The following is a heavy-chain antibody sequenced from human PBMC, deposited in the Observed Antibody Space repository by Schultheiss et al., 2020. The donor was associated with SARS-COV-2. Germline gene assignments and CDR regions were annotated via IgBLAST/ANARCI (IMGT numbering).Heavy chain of an antibody. CDR3: ARDLHGVCYRHRGPYCYGMDV. Sequence: GGSLRLSCAASGFTFDDYAMHWVRQAPGKGLEWVSAIGTAGDTYYPGSVKGRFTISRENAKNSLYLQMNSLRAEDTAVYYCARDLHGVCYRHRGPYCYGMDVWGQGTLVTVSS. CDR1: GFTFDDYA. V-gene: IGHV3-13*01. CDR2: IGTAGDT. D-gene: IGHD2-8*01. J-gene: IGHJ6*02.